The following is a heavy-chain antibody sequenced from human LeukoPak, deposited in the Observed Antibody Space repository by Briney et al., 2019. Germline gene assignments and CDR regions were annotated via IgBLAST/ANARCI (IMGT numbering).Heavy chain of an antibody. V-gene: IGHV1-2*02. CDR2: INPNSGGT. D-gene: IGHD4-23*01. Sequence: LGASVKVSCKASGYTFTGYYMHWVRQAPGQGLEWMGWINPNSGGTNYAQKFQGRVTMTRDTSISTAYMELSRLRSDDTAVYYCARGPNKSDGGNSGSAWFDPWGQGTLVTVSS. J-gene: IGHJ5*02. CDR1: GYTFTGYY. CDR3: ARGPNKSDGGNSGSAWFDP.